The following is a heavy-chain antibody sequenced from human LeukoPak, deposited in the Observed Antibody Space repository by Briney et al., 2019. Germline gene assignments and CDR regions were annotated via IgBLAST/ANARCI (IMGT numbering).Heavy chain of an antibody. V-gene: IGHV4-39*07. D-gene: IGHD3-10*01. CDR3: AEGPASGGITMIRGANGPDN. CDR2: IYHSGST. CDR1: GGSISTGGYY. J-gene: IGHJ4*02. Sequence: SETLSLTCTVSGGSISTGGYYWGWIRQPPGKGLEWIGRIYHSGSTYYNPSLKSRVTISVDTSKNQFSLKLSSVTAADTAVYFGAEGPASGGITMIRGANGPDNWGQGTLGTVSS.